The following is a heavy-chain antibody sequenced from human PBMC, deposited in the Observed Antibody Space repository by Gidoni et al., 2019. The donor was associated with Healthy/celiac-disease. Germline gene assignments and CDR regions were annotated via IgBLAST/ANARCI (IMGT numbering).Heavy chain of an antibody. V-gene: IGHV3-33*01. CDR3: ARAPAELGALADY. D-gene: IGHD1-26*01. J-gene: IGHJ4*02. Sequence: QVQLVESGGGVVQPGRSLRLSCAASGFTFSSYGMHWVRQAPGKGLEWVAVIWYDGSNKYYADSVKGRFTISRDNSKNTLYLQMNSLRAEDTAVYYCARAPAELGALADYWGQGTLVTVSS. CDR1: GFTFSSYG. CDR2: IWYDGSNK.